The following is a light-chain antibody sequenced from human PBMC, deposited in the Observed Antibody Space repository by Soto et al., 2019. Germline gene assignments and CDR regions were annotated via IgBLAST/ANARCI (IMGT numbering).Light chain of an antibody. J-gene: IGLJ3*02. CDR2: LEGSGSY. V-gene: IGLV4-60*02. CDR1: SGHSSYI. Sequence: QSVLTQSSSASASLGSSVKLTCTLSSGHSSYIIAWHQQQPGKAPRYLMKLEGSGSYNKGCGVPDRFSGSSSGADRYLTISNLQFEDEADYYCETWDSNTLWVFGGGTKLTVL. CDR3: ETWDSNTLWV.